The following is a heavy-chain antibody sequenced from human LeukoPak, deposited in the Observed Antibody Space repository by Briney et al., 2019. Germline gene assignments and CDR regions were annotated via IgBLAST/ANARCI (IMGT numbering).Heavy chain of an antibody. CDR3: ARGKYNNGWYYFDY. J-gene: IGHJ4*02. Sequence: GGSLRLSCAASGFTFSDYYMSWIRQAPGKGPEWVAFTSYDGSNKFYADSMKGRFTISSDNSKNTLYLQMNSLRVEDTAVYYCARGKYNNGWYYFDYWGQGAQVTVSS. D-gene: IGHD6-19*01. V-gene: IGHV3-33*08. CDR1: GFTFSDYY. CDR2: TSYDGSNK.